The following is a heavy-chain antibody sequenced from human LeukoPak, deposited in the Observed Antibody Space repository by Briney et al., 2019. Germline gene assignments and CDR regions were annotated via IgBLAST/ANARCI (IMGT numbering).Heavy chain of an antibody. D-gene: IGHD6-13*01. Sequence: SETLSLTCTVSGGSISSSSYYWGWIRQPPGKGLEWIGSIYYSGSTYYNPSLKSRVTISVDKSKNQFSLKLSSVTAADTAVYYCARVAAAALNWFDPWGQGTLVTVSS. V-gene: IGHV4-39*07. CDR2: IYYSGST. CDR3: ARVAAAALNWFDP. J-gene: IGHJ5*02. CDR1: GGSISSSSYY.